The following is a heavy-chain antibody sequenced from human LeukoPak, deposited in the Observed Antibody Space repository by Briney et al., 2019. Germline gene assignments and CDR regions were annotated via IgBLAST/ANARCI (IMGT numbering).Heavy chain of an antibody. CDR1: GYSFTTFH. J-gene: IGHJ4*02. D-gene: IGHD3-22*01. CDR3: ARVADSSGYYSYYFDY. V-gene: IGHV1-8*03. CDR2: VNPDTGNT. Sequence: ASVKVSCKAAGYSFTTFHINWVRQAPGQGPEWMGWVNPDTGNTGFAQKFQGRVTITQNSSVTTVYMELSSLTSEDTAVYYCARVADSSGYYSYYFDYWGQGTLVTVSS.